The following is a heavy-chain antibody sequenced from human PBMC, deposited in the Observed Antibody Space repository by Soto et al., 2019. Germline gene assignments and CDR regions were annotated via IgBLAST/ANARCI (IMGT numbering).Heavy chain of an antibody. D-gene: IGHD3-22*01. CDR1: GFTFSSYG. V-gene: IGHV3-30*03. Sequence: HPGGPLRLSCAASGFTFSSYGMHWVRQAPGKGLEWVAVISYDGSDKDYADSVKGRFTISRDNSRNTLFLQMNSLRAEDTAVYYCARDYYKYYDSSGYYRSPAVWGQGTRVTVSS. CDR2: ISYDGSDK. CDR3: ARDYYKYYDSSGYYRSPAV. J-gene: IGHJ4*02.